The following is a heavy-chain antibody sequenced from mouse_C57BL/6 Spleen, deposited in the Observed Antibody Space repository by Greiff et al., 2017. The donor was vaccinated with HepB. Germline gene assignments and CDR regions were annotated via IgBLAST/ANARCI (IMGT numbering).Heavy chain of an antibody. Sequence: VKLMESGAELAKPGASVKLSCKASGYTFNSYWMHWVKQRPGQGLEWIGYINPSSGYTKYNQKFKDKATLTADKSSSTAYMKLSSLTYEDSAIYYCAGVGYDRGDYFDYWGQGTTLTVSS. CDR3: AGVGYDRGDYFDY. CDR1: GYTFNSYW. V-gene: IGHV1-7*01. CDR2: INPSSGYT. J-gene: IGHJ2*01. D-gene: IGHD2-2*01.